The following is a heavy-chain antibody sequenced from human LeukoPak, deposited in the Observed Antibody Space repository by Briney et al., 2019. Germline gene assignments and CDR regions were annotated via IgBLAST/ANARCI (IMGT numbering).Heavy chain of an antibody. CDR3: AKDYRVATRNNWFDP. CDR2: IRYDGSNK. CDR1: GFTFSSYG. V-gene: IGHV3-30*02. D-gene: IGHD5-12*01. Sequence: PGGSLRLSCAPSGFTFSSYGMHWVRQAPGKGLEWVAFIRYDGSNKYYADSVKGRFPISRGNSKNTLYLQMNSLRAEDTAVYYCAKDYRVATRNNWFDPWGQGTLVTVSS. J-gene: IGHJ5*02.